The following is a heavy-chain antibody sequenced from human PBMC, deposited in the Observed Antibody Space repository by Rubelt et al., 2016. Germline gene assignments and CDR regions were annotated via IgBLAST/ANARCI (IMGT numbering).Heavy chain of an antibody. J-gene: IGHJ4*02. D-gene: IGHD5-18*01. CDR1: GGTFSSYA. CDR2: SIPTLGIA. CDR3: ARVGDTWGFDY. Sequence: QVQLVQSGAEVKKPGSSVKVSCKASGGTFSSYALSWVRQAPGQGLEWMVRSIPTLGIAKYTQKFQGRVTIHADKSKGTAYMELSSLRSEETAVYYCARVGDTWGFDYWGQGTLVTVSS. V-gene: IGHV1-69*04.